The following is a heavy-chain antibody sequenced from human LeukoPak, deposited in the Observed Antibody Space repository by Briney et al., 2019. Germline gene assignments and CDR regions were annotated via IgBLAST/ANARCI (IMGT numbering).Heavy chain of an antibody. CDR1: GFTFNSYW. CDR2: IGQDGRET. V-gene: IGHV3-7*01. Sequence: GGSLRLSCAASGFTFNSYWMDWVRQAPGKGLEWVAFIGQDGRETNYAGSVKGRFTISRDNAKNSLYLQMNNLRVEDTAVYYCATRGDLSWFGALRHWSQGTVVTVSS. D-gene: IGHD3-16*02. CDR3: ATRGDLSWFGALRH. J-gene: IGHJ4*02.